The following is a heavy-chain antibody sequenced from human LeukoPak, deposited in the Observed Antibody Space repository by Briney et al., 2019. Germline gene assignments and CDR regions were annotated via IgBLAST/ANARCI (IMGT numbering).Heavy chain of an antibody. D-gene: IGHD6-13*01. CDR3: AKAHSSRWLDYYYYGMDV. J-gene: IGHJ6*02. CDR1: GFTFSSYA. V-gene: IGHV3-23*01. CDR2: ISGSGGST. Sequence: GGSLRLSCAASGFTFSSYAMSWVRQAPGKGLEWVSAISGSGGSTYYADSVKGRFTISRDNSKNTLYLQMNSLRAEDTAVYYCAKAHSSRWLDYYYYGMDVWGQGTTVTVSS.